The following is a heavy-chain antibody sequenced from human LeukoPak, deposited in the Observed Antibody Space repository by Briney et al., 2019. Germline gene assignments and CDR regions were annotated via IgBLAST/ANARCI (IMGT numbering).Heavy chain of an antibody. CDR3: AKGVDASGIYYYFYMDV. V-gene: IGHV3-23*01. CDR1: GFTFSSYA. J-gene: IGHJ6*03. D-gene: IGHD3-16*01. Sequence: PGGSLRLSCAASGFTFSSYAMSWVRQALGKGREWVSGICGSVGGRYYADSVKGRFTISRDNSKNTLYLQMNNLRAEDTAVYYCAKGVDASGIYYYFYMDVWDKGTTVTVSS. CDR2: ICGSVGGR.